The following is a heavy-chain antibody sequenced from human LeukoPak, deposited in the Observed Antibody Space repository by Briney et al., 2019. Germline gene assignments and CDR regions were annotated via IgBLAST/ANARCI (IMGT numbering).Heavy chain of an antibody. D-gene: IGHD4/OR15-4a*01. CDR3: ARDAKGGRTLEILPSHRDT. V-gene: IGHV3-21*01. CDR1: VFTFRSYS. CDR2: ISTSSGYI. Sequence: GGSLRLSCAASVFTFRSYSMNWVRQAPGKGLEWVSSISTSSGYIYYADSVKGRFTISRDNAKNSLYLQMNSVRAEDTAVYYCARDAKGGRTLEILPSHRDTWGQGTLVTVSS. J-gene: IGHJ5*02.